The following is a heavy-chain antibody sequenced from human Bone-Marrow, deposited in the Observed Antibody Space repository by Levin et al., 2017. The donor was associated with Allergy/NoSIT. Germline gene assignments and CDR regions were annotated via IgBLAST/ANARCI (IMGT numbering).Heavy chain of an antibody. J-gene: IGHJ6*02. D-gene: IGHD6-13*01. Sequence: GESLKISCAASGFTFSSYAMHWVRQAPGKGLEWVAVISYDGSNKYYADSVKGRFTISRDNSKNTLYLQMNSLRAEDTAVYYCARDLGPKRFVAAAGTDYYYGMDVWGQGTTVTVSS. CDR2: ISYDGSNK. CDR1: GFTFSSYA. CDR3: ARDLGPKRFVAAAGTDYYYGMDV. V-gene: IGHV3-30-3*01.